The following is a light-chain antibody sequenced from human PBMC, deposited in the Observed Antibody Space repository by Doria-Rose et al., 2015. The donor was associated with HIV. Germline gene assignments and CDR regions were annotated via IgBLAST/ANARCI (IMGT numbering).Light chain of an antibody. Sequence: DIQLTQSPESLGMSLGERATLNCKSNQSLLYTSKNYLAWYQQKPGQPPKLLIYWASTRQSGVPARLSGSGSGTDFTFAISSLEAKDVAVYYCQQYYDTPSFGPGTTVDIK. CDR1: QSLLYTSKNY. J-gene: IGKJ3*01. CDR3: QQYYDTPS. CDR2: WAS. V-gene: IGKV4-1*01.